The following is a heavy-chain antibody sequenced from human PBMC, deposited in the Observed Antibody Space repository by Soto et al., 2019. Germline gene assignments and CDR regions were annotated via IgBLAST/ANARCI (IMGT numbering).Heavy chain of an antibody. D-gene: IGHD4-17*01. CDR1: GFTFSSYG. Sequence: QVQLVESGGGVVQPGRSLRLSCAASGFTFSSYGMHWVRQAPGKGLEWVAVISYDGSNKYYADSVKGRFTISRDNSKNTLYRQMNSLRAEDTAVYYCASPSLYGGNSGGFVDYWGQGTLVTVSS. CDR2: ISYDGSNK. V-gene: IGHV3-30*03. CDR3: ASPSLYGGNSGGFVDY. J-gene: IGHJ4*02.